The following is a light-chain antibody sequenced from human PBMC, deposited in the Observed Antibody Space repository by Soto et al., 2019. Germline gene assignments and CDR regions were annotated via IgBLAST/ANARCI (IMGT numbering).Light chain of an antibody. Sequence: QSVLTQPPSASGSPGQSVAISCTGTSSDVGGYNYVSWYQQHPGKAPKLMIYDVSERPSGVPDRFSGSKSGNTASLTVSGLQTEDEADYYCSSYAGTHVVFGTGTKLTVL. CDR1: SSDVGGYNY. CDR3: SSYAGTHVV. CDR2: DVS. V-gene: IGLV2-8*01. J-gene: IGLJ1*01.